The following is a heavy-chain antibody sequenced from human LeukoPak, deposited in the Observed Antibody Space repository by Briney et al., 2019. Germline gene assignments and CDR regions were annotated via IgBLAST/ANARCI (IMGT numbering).Heavy chain of an antibody. CDR1: GYTLTELS. Sequence: ASVKVSCKVSGYTLTELSMHWVRQAPGKGLEWMGGFDPEDGETIYAQKFQGRVTMTEDTSTDTAYMELSSLRSEDTAVYYCATIASSSWTRDFDYWGQGTLVTVSS. V-gene: IGHV1-24*01. J-gene: IGHJ4*02. CDR3: ATIASSSWTRDFDY. D-gene: IGHD6-13*01. CDR2: FDPEDGET.